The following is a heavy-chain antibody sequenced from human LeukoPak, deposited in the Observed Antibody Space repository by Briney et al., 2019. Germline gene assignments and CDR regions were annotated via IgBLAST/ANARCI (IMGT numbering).Heavy chain of an antibody. Sequence: SETLSLTCTVSSGSISSYYWNWIRQPPGEGLEGIGFIYSTGSTNYNPSLKSRVTISVDTSKNQFSLKLSSVTAADTAVYYCARGAPNDYEGAFDIWGQGTMVTVSS. CDR2: IYSTGST. J-gene: IGHJ3*02. V-gene: IGHV4-59*01. D-gene: IGHD4-17*01. CDR3: ARGAPNDYEGAFDI. CDR1: SGSISSYY.